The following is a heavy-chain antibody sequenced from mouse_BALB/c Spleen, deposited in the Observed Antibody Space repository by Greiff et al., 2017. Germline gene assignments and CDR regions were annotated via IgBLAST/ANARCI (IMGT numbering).Heavy chain of an antibody. CDR2: ISTYYGDA. V-gene: IGHV1S137*01. CDR3: ARWVDPYYAMDY. J-gene: IGHJ4*01. CDR1: GYTFTDYA. Sequence: VKLQESGAELVRPGVSVKISCKGSGYTFTDYAMHWVKQSHAKSLEWIGVISTYYGDASYNQKFKGKATMTVDKSSSTAYMELARLTSEDSAIYYCARWVDPYYAMDYWGQGTSVTVSS.